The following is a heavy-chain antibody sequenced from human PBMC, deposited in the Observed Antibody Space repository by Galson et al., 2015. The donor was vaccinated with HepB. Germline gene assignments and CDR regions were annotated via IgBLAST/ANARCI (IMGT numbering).Heavy chain of an antibody. J-gene: IGHJ4*02. D-gene: IGHD6-19*01. Sequence: SVKVSCKASGYTFTGYFIHWVRLAPGQGLEWMGRINPNSGGTRYAQNFQGRVTMTRDTSITTAYLEMSRLRSDDTAVYFCARDGEPLYSSGWYPYWGQGTLVTVSS. CDR1: GYTFTGYF. V-gene: IGHV1-2*06. CDR2: INPNSGGT. CDR3: ARDGEPLYSSGWYPY.